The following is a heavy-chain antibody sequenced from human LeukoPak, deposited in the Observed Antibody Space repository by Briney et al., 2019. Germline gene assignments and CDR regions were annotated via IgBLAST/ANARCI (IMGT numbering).Heavy chain of an antibody. CDR2: IKQDGGQI. CDR3: ARLGARQMLEY. Sequence: GGSLRLSCAASEFTFSSYWMSWVRQAPGKGLEWVANIKQDGGQIYYLESVRGRFTVSRDNAKNSLYLQMNSLRAEDTAVYYCARLGARQMLEYWGQGTLVTVSS. D-gene: IGHD4-17*01. J-gene: IGHJ4*02. V-gene: IGHV3-7*01. CDR1: EFTFSSYW.